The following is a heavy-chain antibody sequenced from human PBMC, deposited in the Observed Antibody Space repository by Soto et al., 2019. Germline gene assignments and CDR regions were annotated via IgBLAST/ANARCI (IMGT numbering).Heavy chain of an antibody. V-gene: IGHV4-39*01. CDR3: ARRAAVAGNFDY. D-gene: IGHD6-19*01. CDR2: IYYSGST. Sequence: PSETLSLTCTVSGGSISSSSYYWGWIRQPPGKGLEGIGSIYYSGSTYYNPSLNSRVTISVDTSKNQFSLKLSSVTAADTAVYYCARRAAVAGNFDYWGQGTLVTVSS. J-gene: IGHJ4*02. CDR1: GGSISSSSYY.